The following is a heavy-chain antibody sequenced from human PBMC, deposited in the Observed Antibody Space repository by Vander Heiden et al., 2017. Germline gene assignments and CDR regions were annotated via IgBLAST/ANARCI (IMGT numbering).Heavy chain of an antibody. Sequence: EVQLLESGGGLVQPGGSLRLSCAASGFTFSGYAMSWVRQAPGKGLEWVSAISGRGGSTYYADSVKGRFTISRDNSKNTLYLQMNSLRAEDTAVYYCAKGGSDIVVVVAANYWGQGTLVTVSS. CDR3: AKGGSDIVVVVAANY. J-gene: IGHJ4*02. CDR1: GFTFSGYA. V-gene: IGHV3-23*01. D-gene: IGHD2-15*01. CDR2: ISGRGGST.